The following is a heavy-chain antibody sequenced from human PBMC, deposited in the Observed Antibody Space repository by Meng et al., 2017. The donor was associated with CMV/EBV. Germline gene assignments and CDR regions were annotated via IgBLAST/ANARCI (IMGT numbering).Heavy chain of an antibody. CDR2: MNPNSGNT. CDR3: ARGDRIVVVPAAIQKVTYYYYYGMDV. V-gene: IGHV1-8*01. Sequence: ASVKVSCKASGYTFTSYDINWVRQATGQGLEWMGWMNPNSGNTGYAQKFQGRVTMTRNTSISTAYMELSSLRSEDTAVYYSARGDRIVVVPAAIQKVTYYYYYGMDVWGQGTTVTVSS. D-gene: IGHD2-2*02. CDR1: GYTFTSYD. J-gene: IGHJ6*02.